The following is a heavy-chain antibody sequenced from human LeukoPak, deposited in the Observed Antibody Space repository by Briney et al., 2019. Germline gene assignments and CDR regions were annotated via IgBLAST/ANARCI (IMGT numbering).Heavy chain of an antibody. CDR3: ARGRRSYYYGSGSYDY. Sequence: SETLSLTCTVFGGSISSSSYFWGWIRQPAGKGLEWIGEINHSGSTNYNPSLKSRVTISVDTSKNQFSLKLSSVTAADTAVYYCARGRRSYYYGSGSYDYWGQGTLVTVSS. CDR2: INHSGST. D-gene: IGHD3-10*01. J-gene: IGHJ4*02. CDR1: GGSISSSSYF. V-gene: IGHV4-39*07.